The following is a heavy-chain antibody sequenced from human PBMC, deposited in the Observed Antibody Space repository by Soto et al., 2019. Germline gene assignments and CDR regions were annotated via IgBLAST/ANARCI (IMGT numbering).Heavy chain of an antibody. CDR3: AHRPSYCSGGSCYSGFDY. D-gene: IGHD2-15*01. Sequence: QITLKESGPTLVKPTQTLTLTCTFSGFSLSTSGVGVGWIRQPPGKALEWLALIYWDDDKRYSPSLKRRLTITKNATKTRVVLTSTNMDPVDTATYYCAHRPSYCSGGSCYSGFDYWGQGTLVTVSS. CDR1: GFSLSTSGVG. V-gene: IGHV2-5*02. J-gene: IGHJ4*02. CDR2: IYWDDDK.